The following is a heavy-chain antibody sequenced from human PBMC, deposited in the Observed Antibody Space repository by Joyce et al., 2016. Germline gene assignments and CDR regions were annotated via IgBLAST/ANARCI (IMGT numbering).Heavy chain of an antibody. J-gene: IGHJ5*02. CDR1: GFSLSTSGVG. V-gene: IGHV2-5*02. CDR2: IYWDDDK. D-gene: IGHD1-7*01. CDR3: ARRRFNSNYDL. Sequence: QITLKESGPTLIKPTETLTLTCTFSGFSLSTSGVGVGWIRQPAGRALEWLALIYWDDDKRYSPSLKNRLSVAKDTSKNQVVLTMTNMDPVDTATYFCARRRFNSNYDLWGQGTLVTVSS.